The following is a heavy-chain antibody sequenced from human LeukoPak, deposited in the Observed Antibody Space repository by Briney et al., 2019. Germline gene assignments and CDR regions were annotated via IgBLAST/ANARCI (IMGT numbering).Heavy chain of an antibody. Sequence: GGSLRLSCAASGFTFYNYGMHWVRQAPGKGLEWVAVISHDGSNIHYGDSVKGRFTISRDNSKNTLYLQMNSLRVEDTAMYYCAKDPYRVVVATGNYLDPWGQGTLVTVSA. CDR2: ISHDGSNI. CDR1: GFTFYNYG. D-gene: IGHD2-21*01. V-gene: IGHV3-30*18. J-gene: IGHJ5*02. CDR3: AKDPYRVVVATGNYLDP.